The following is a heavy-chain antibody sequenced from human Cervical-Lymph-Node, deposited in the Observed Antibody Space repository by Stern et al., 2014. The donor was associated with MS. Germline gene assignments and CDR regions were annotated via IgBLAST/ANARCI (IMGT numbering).Heavy chain of an antibody. J-gene: IGHJ2*01. CDR3: ARDGRGNFFYFDL. CDR1: GGTFTSYA. D-gene: IGHD4-23*01. Sequence: QMQLVQSGAELKTPGSSVRISCKASGGTFTSYAINWVRQAPGQGPEWMGRTITMFGTINYAQNFQGRVTISADESTGTAYMELTGLTSEDTAVFYCARDGRGNFFYFDLWGRGTLVTVSS. CDR2: TITMFGTI. V-gene: IGHV1-69*18.